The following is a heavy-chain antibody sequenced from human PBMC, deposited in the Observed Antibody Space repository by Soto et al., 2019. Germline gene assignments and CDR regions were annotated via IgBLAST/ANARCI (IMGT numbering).Heavy chain of an antibody. CDR3: ARGGPLYYDIFTPIDY. CDR1: GGSISSYY. Sequence: PSETLSLTCTVSGGSISSYYWSWIRQPPGKGLEWIGYIYYSGSTNYNPSLKSRVTISVDTSKNQFSLKLSSVTAADTAVYYCARGGPLYYDIFTPIDYLGQGTLVTGSS. J-gene: IGHJ4*02. CDR2: IYYSGST. V-gene: IGHV4-59*01. D-gene: IGHD3-9*01.